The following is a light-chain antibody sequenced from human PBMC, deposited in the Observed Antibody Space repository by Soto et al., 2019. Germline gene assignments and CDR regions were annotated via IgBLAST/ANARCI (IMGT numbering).Light chain of an antibody. Sequence: QSVLTQPPSVSGSPGQRVTISCTGASSNIGAGFDVHWYQLLPGTAPKLLISANNNRPSGVPDRFSVSKSGTSASLAITGLQAEDEADYYCQSYDSSLSGFVLGTGTKLTVL. CDR2: ANN. V-gene: IGLV1-40*01. CDR3: QSYDSSLSGFV. J-gene: IGLJ1*01. CDR1: SSNIGAGFD.